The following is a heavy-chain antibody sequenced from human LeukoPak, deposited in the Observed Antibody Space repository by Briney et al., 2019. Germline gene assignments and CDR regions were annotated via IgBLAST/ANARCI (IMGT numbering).Heavy chain of an antibody. CDR2: IYHTGGT. CDR1: GGSISISNW. Sequence: SETLSLTCAVSGGSISISNWWSWVRQPPGKGLEWIGEIYHTGGTNYNPSLKTRVTISLDKSKNQFSLKLSSVTAADTAVYYCARHGGTRVTLVQVYYFDYWGQGTLVTVSS. CDR3: ARHGGTRVTLVQVYYFDY. D-gene: IGHD4-17*01. V-gene: IGHV4-4*02. J-gene: IGHJ4*02.